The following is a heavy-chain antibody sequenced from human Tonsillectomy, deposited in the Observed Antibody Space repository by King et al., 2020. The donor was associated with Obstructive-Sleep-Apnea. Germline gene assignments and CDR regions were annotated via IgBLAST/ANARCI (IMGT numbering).Heavy chain of an antibody. CDR3: ARAGPRAYYYGSGANN. J-gene: IGHJ4*02. V-gene: IGHV4-30-4*07. D-gene: IGHD3-10*01. Sequence: VQLQESGPGLVKPSQTLSLTCAVSGGSISSGGYSWSWIRQPPGKGLEWIGYIFYSGSTYYNPSLKSRVTISVDPSKNQFSLKLSSVTAADTAVYYCARAGPRAYYYGSGANNWGQGTLVTVSS. CDR1: GGSISSGGYS. CDR2: IFYSGST.